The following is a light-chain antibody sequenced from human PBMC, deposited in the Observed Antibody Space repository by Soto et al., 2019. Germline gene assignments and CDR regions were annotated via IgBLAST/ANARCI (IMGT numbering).Light chain of an antibody. CDR2: GAS. V-gene: IGKV3-20*01. CDR1: QSVSSSY. CDR3: QEYVSSSFT. Sequence: EIVLTQSPGTLSLSPGERATLSCRASQSVSSSYLAWYQQKPGQAPRLLIYGASSRATGIPDRFSGSGSGTEFTLTISRLEPEDFSVYYWQEYVSSSFTFGPGTKVDIK. J-gene: IGKJ3*01.